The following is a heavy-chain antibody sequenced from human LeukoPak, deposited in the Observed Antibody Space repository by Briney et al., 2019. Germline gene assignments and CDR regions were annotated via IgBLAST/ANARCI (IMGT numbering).Heavy chain of an antibody. Sequence: SVKVSCKASGYTFTSYGISWVRQAPGQGLEWMGGIIPIFGTANYAQKFQGRVTITADESTSTAYMELSSLRSEDTAVYYCARNEGGSYPLNWFDPWGQGTLVTVSS. CDR2: IIPIFGTA. CDR3: ARNEGGSYPLNWFDP. V-gene: IGHV1-69*13. D-gene: IGHD1-26*01. J-gene: IGHJ5*02. CDR1: GYTFTSYG.